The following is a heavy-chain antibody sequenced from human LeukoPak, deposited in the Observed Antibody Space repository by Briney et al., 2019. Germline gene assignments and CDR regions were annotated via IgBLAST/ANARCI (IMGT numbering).Heavy chain of an antibody. CDR3: AKRVPYSSSSVYFDS. Sequence: GGSLRLSCAASGVTFSNYGMSWVRQAPGKGLEWVSAISDSGSDTYYADSVKGRFTISRDNSKNTMYLQMNSLRAGDTAVYYCAKRVPYSSSSVYFDSWGQGTLVTVSS. CDR1: GVTFSNYG. D-gene: IGHD6-6*01. CDR2: ISDSGSDT. J-gene: IGHJ4*02. V-gene: IGHV3-23*01.